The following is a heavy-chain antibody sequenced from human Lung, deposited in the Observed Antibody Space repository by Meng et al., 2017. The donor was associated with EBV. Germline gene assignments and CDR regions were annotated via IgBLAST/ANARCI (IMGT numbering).Heavy chain of an antibody. D-gene: IGHD3-9*01. CDR3: VRPVLRYFDSSDHEGDTYDI. J-gene: IGHJ3*02. V-gene: IGHV3-30*03. CDR2: SSHNGKKS. Sequence: EQVVESGGGVVQPGRSLRVSCAGFGFTIRDYAMHWVRQAPGKGLEWVAFSSHNGKKSFYGDPVKGRFSISRDYSKNTVYLQMNSLIIEDTALYYCVRPVLRYFDSSDHEGDTYDIWGQGTMVTVSS. CDR1: GFTIRDYA.